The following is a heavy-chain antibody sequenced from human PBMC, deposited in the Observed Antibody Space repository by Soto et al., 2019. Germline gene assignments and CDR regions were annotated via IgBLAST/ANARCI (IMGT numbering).Heavy chain of an antibody. CDR1: GYTFTGYY. D-gene: IGHD6-13*01. V-gene: IGHV1-2*04. Sequence: QVQLVQSGAEVKKPGASVKVSCKASGYTFTGYYMHWVRQAPGQGLEWMGWINPNSGGTNYAQKFQGWVTMTRDTSISTAYMELSRLRSDDTAVYYCARDRSARIAAAGTFFWFDPWGQGTLVTVSS. CDR3: ARDRSARIAAAGTFFWFDP. J-gene: IGHJ5*02. CDR2: INPNSGGT.